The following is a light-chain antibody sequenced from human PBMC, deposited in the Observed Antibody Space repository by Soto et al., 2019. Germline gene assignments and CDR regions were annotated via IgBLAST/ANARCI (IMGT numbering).Light chain of an antibody. V-gene: IGKV3-11*01. Sequence: EIVLTQSPGTLSLSPGERATFSCRASQSVSSNYLAWYQQKPGQAPRLLIYDASNRATGIPARFSGSGSGTDFTLTISSLEPEDFAFYYCQHRSNWPLTFGGGTKVDIK. CDR1: QSVSSNY. CDR3: QHRSNWPLT. J-gene: IGKJ4*01. CDR2: DAS.